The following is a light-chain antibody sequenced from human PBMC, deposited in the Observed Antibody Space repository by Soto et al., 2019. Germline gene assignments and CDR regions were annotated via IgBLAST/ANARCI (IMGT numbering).Light chain of an antibody. Sequence: DIVMTQSPDSLAVSLGERATINCKSSQSVLYSSNNKNYLAWYQQKPGQPPKLLIYWASTRESGVPDRFSGSGSGTDFNLTISSLQAEDVAVYYCQQYYSTPFPYTFGQGTKLEIK. V-gene: IGKV4-1*01. CDR2: WAS. CDR3: QQYYSTPFPYT. J-gene: IGKJ2*01. CDR1: QSVLYSSNNKNY.